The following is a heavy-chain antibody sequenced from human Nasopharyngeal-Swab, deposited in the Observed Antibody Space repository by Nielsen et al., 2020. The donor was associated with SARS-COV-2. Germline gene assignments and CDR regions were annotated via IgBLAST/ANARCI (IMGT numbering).Heavy chain of an antibody. V-gene: IGHV3-23*01. D-gene: IGHD4-17*01. CDR3: AKDLVTVTTPSDY. CDR1: GFTFSSYA. CDR2: ISGSGGST. J-gene: IGHJ4*02. Sequence: GESLKISCAASGFTFSSYAMSWVRQAPGKGLEWVSAISGSGGSTYYADSVKGRFTISRDNSKNTLYLQMNSLRAKDTAVYYCAKDLVTVTTPSDYWGQGTLVTVSS.